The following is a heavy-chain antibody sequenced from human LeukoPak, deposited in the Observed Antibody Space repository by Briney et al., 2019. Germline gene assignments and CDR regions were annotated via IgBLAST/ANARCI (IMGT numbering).Heavy chain of an antibody. CDR2: IYYSGST. CDR3: ARDQGSPDY. J-gene: IGHJ4*02. CDR1: GGSISSSSSY. V-gene: IGHV4-39*07. Sequence: SETLSLTCSVSGGSISSSSSYWGWIRQPPGKGLEWIGSIYYSGSTYYNPSLKSRVTISLDTSKNQFSLKLNSVTAADTAVYYCARDQGSPDYWGQGTLVTVSS.